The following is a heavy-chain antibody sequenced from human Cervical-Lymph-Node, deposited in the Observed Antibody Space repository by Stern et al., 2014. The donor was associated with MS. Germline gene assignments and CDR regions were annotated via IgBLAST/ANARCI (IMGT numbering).Heavy chain of an antibody. D-gene: IGHD3-16*02. CDR1: GFTFSNYV. CDR3: AKDVAHLGYSDY. J-gene: IGHJ4*02. V-gene: IGHV3-30*18. Sequence: VQLEESGGGVVQPGRSLRLYCAASGFTFSNYVIHWVRQAPGKGLEWVAVISYDGSNKYYADSVKGRFTISRDNSKNTLYLQMNSLRAEDTAVYYCAKDVAHLGYSDYWGQGTLVTVSS. CDR2: ISYDGSNK.